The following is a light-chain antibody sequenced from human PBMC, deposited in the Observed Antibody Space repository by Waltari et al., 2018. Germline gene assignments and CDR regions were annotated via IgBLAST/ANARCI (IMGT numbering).Light chain of an antibody. CDR3: MQRLQTPWT. J-gene: IGKJ1*01. Sequence: DIVMTQFPLSLSVTPGEPASISCRSSQSLLYSNGDYHMDWYLQKPGQSPQLLIYLGSHRASGVPDRFSGSRSGTDFTLRISRVEAEDIGVYYCMQRLQTPWTFGQGTKVEIK. CDR2: LGS. V-gene: IGKV2-28*01. CDR1: QSLLYSNGDYH.